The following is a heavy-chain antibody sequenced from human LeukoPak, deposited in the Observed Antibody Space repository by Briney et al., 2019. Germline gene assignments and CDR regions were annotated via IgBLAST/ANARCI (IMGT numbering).Heavy chain of an antibody. CDR3: VRVIGSYGDSAY. CDR1: GFKFGSFS. CDR2: ITSDSSST. D-gene: IGHD4-17*01. V-gene: IGHV3-48*04. J-gene: IGHJ4*02. Sequence: GGSLRLSCAASGFKFGSFSMNCVRQAPGKGLEWLSYITSDSSSTHYSDSVKGRFTISRDNAKNLLYLQMNTLRVEDTAVYYCVRVIGSYGDSAYWGQGTLVTVSS.